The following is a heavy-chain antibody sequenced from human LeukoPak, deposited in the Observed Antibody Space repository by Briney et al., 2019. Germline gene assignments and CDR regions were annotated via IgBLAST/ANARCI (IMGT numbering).Heavy chain of an antibody. V-gene: IGHV3-21*01. Sequence: GGSLRLSCAASGFTFSGYSMNWIRQAPGKGLEWVSSISSSSSYIYYADSVKGRFTISRDNAKNSLYLQMNSLRAEDTAVYYCASSYIAVAGPDYWGQGTLVTVSS. D-gene: IGHD6-19*01. CDR2: ISSSSSYI. J-gene: IGHJ4*02. CDR3: ASSYIAVAGPDY. CDR1: GFTFSGYS.